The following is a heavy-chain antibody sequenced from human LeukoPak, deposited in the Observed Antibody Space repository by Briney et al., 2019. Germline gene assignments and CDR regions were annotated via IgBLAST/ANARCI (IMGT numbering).Heavy chain of an antibody. V-gene: IGHV4-34*01. CDR3: ARSTAMVPLDY. CDR1: GGSFSGYY. Sequence: SETLSLTCAVYGGSFSGYYWSWIRQPPGKGLEWIGEINHSGSTNYNPSLKSRVTISVDTSKNQFSLKLSSVTAADTAVYYCARSTAMVPLDYWGQGTLVTVSS. D-gene: IGHD5-18*01. J-gene: IGHJ4*02. CDR2: INHSGST.